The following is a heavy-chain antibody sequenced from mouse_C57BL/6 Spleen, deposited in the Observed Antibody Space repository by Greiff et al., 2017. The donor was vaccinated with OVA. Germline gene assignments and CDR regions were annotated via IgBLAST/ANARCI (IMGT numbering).Heavy chain of an antibody. CDR1: GYAFSSSW. J-gene: IGHJ3*01. Sequence: QVQLQQSGPELVKPGASVKISCKASGYAFSSSWMNWVKQRPGKGLEWIGRIYPGDGDTNYNGQFKGKATLTADKSSSTAYMQLSSLTSEDSAVYFCARSNYYGSSYKFAYWGQGTLVTVSA. V-gene: IGHV1-82*01. CDR3: ARSNYYGSSYKFAY. CDR2: IYPGDGDT. D-gene: IGHD1-1*01.